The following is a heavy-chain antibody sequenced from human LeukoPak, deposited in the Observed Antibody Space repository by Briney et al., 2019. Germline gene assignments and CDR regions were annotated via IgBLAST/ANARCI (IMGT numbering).Heavy chain of an antibody. Sequence: SETLSLTCNVSGGSIRGFYWSLIRQPPGTRLEWIGYVQYTGSFNYNPSLESRVTISVDTSKTQVSLKLSSVTAADTAVYYCARQDYGPYYFHYWGQGTLVTVSS. J-gene: IGHJ4*02. CDR1: GGSIRGFY. V-gene: IGHV4-59*08. D-gene: IGHD4-17*01. CDR3: ARQDYGPYYFHY. CDR2: VQYTGSF.